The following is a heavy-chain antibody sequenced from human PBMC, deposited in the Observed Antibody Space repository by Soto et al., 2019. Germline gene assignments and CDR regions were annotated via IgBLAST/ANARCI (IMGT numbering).Heavy chain of an antibody. CDR1: GGTFSSYA. D-gene: IGHD5-12*01. V-gene: IGHV1-69*01. Sequence: QVQLVQSGAEVKKPGSSVKVSCKASGGTFSSYAISWVRQAPGQGLEWLGGIIPIFGTANYAQKFQGRVKITADESTSTAYMELSSLRSEDTAVYYCAGTGRWLQLRYFDYLGQGTLVTVSS. CDR2: IIPIFGTA. CDR3: AGTGRWLQLRYFDY. J-gene: IGHJ4*02.